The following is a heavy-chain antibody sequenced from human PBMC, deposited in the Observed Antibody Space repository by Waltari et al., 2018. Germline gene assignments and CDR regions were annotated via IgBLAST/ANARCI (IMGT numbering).Heavy chain of an antibody. Sequence: QVQLQESGPGLVKSSETLSLTCTVSGVSVSGYFWNWIRQAPGKGPEWIGYIRHTGDTKQNPSLKSRVTMSVDTSRNDFSLRLSSVTAADTAVYYCALWDSGWRAFRFWGQGTLGTVSS. CDR2: IRHTGDT. D-gene: IGHD5-12*01. V-gene: IGHV4-59*08. CDR1: GVSVSGYF. J-gene: IGHJ4*03. CDR3: ALWDSGWRAFRF.